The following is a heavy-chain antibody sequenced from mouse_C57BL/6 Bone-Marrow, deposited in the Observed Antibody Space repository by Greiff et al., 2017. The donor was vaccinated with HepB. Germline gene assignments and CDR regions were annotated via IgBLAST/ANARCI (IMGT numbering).Heavy chain of an antibody. D-gene: IGHD4-1*01. CDR2: ISSGGSYT. J-gene: IGHJ2*01. V-gene: IGHV5-6*01. Sequence: EVQLQESGGDLVKPGGSLKLSCAASGFTFSSYGMSWVRQTPDKRLEWVATISSGGSYTYYPDSVKGRFTISRDNAKNTLYLQMSSLKSEDTAMYYCARQELGRGYWGQGTTLTVSS. CDR1: GFTFSSYG. CDR3: ARQELGRGY.